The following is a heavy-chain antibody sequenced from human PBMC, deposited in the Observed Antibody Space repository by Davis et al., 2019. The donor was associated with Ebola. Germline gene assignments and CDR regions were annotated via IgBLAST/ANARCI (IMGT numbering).Heavy chain of an antibody. CDR2: ISGSGGST. CDR3: ARAPRTVTGPYFDY. J-gene: IGHJ4*02. CDR1: GFTFSSYS. Sequence: GGSLRLSCAASGFTFSSYSMNWVRQAPGKGLEWVSAISGSGGSTYYADSVKGRFTISRDNSKNTLYLQMNSLRVEDTAVYYCARAPRTVTGPYFDYWGQGTLVTVSS. D-gene: IGHD4-11*01. V-gene: IGHV3-23*01.